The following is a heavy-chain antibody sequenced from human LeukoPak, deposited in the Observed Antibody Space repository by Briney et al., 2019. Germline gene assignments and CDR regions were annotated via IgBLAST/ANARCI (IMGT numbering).Heavy chain of an antibody. V-gene: IGHV4-34*01. CDR2: INHSGST. Sequence: KPSETLSLTCAVYGGSFSGYYWSWIRQPPGKGLEWIGEINHSGSTNYNPSLKSRVTISVDTSKNQFSLKLRSVTAADTAVYHCARYSNYVSYNWFDPWGQGTLVTVSS. D-gene: IGHD4-11*01. J-gene: IGHJ5*02. CDR1: GGSFSGYY. CDR3: ARYSNYVSYNWFDP.